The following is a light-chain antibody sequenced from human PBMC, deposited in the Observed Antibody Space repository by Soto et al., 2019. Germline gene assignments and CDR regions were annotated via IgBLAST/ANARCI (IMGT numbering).Light chain of an antibody. CDR1: SSDVGGYNY. Sequence: QSALTQPPSASGSPGQSVTISCTGTSSDVGGYNYVSWYQQHPGKAPKLMIYEVNKRPSGVPDRFSGSKSGNTASLTVSGLQGEDEADYYCSSYAGSNNLLFGGGTKVTVL. J-gene: IGLJ2*01. CDR3: SSYAGSNNLL. CDR2: EVN. V-gene: IGLV2-8*01.